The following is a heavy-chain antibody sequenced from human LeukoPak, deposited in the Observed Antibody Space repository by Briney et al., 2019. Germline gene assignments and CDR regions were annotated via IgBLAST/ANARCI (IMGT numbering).Heavy chain of an antibody. CDR2: INPNSGGT. CDR3: AGDYYDSSAYCYLDY. Sequence: ASVKVSCQASGYTLTGYYMHWVRQAPGQGLDWMGWINPNSGGTYYAQKFQGRVTMTRDTSISTAYMELGRLGSDDTAVYYCAGDYYDSSAYCYLDYWGQGTLVTVSS. CDR1: GYTLTGYY. J-gene: IGHJ4*02. D-gene: IGHD3-22*01. V-gene: IGHV1-2*02.